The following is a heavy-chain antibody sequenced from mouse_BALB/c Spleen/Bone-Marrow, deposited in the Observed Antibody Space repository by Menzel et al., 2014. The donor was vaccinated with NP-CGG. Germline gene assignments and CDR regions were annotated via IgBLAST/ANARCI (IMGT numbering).Heavy chain of an antibody. CDR1: GFTFSSYG. CDR3: ARGYDYSSCFAY. V-gene: IGHV5-6-3*01. J-gene: IGHJ3*01. Sequence: EVMLVESGGGLVQPGGSLKLSCAASGFTFSSYGMSWVRQTPDKRLEMIATINNNGGDTYYPDSVKGRFTISRDNARNTLYLQMSSLKSEDTAMYYCARGYDYSSCFAYWGQGTLVTVSP. CDR2: INNNGGDT. D-gene: IGHD2-4*01.